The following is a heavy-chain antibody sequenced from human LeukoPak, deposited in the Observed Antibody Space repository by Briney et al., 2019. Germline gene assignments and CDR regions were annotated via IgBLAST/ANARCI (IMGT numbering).Heavy chain of an antibody. CDR3: ARLDSSGWGYFDY. CDR1: GGSISNYY. Sequence: PSETLSPTCTVSGGSISNYYYSWIRQPPGKGLEWIGYIYYSGSTNYNPSLKSRVTLSVDTSKNQFSLRLSSVTAADTAVYYCARLDSSGWGYFDYWGQGTLVTVSS. D-gene: IGHD6-19*01. CDR2: IYYSGST. J-gene: IGHJ4*02. V-gene: IGHV4-59*01.